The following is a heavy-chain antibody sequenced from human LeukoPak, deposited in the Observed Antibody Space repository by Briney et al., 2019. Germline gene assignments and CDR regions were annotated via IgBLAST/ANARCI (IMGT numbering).Heavy chain of an antibody. CDR1: GFTVSSNY. D-gene: IGHD3-10*01. CDR3: ARHLYYYGSGSAFDY. Sequence: PGGSLRLSCAASGFTVSSNYMSWVRQAPGKGLEWVSVIYSGGSTYYADSVKGRFTISRDNSKNTLYLQMNSLRAEDTAVYYCARHLYYYGSGSAFDYWGQGTLVTVSS. V-gene: IGHV3-53*01. J-gene: IGHJ4*02. CDR2: IYSGGST.